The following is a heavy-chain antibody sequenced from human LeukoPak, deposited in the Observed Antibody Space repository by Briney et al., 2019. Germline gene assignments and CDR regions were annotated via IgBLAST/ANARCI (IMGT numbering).Heavy chain of an antibody. V-gene: IGHV3-23*01. D-gene: IGHD3-10*01. J-gene: IGHJ4*02. CDR1: GFTFSSYA. CDR3: ARSSYGSGSYYSYFDY. CDR2: ISGSGGST. Sequence: GGSLRLSCAASGFTFSSYAMSWVRQAPGKGLEWVSAISGSGGSTYYADSVKGRFTISRDNSKNTLYLQMNSLRAEDTAVYYCARSSYGSGSYYSYFDYWGQGTLVTVSS.